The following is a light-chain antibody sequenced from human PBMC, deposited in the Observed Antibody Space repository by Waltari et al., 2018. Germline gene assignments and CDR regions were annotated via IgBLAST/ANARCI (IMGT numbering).Light chain of an antibody. CDR3: QQYNYWPLT. Sequence: EIVLTQSPATLSVSPGERATLSCRASQSVGTYLAWYQEKPGQGLKLLISGASIRATGIPASFSGSGSGTEFTLTISSLQSEDFAVYYCQQYNYWPLTFGGGTKVEIK. J-gene: IGKJ4*01. V-gene: IGKV3-15*01. CDR1: QSVGTY. CDR2: GAS.